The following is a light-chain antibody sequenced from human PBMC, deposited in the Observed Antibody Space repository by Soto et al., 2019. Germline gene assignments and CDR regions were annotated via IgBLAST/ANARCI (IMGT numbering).Light chain of an antibody. Sequence: QSALTQPASVSGSPGQSITISCTGTSSDVGGYNYVSWYQQHPGKAPKLMIYEVTNRPSGVSNRFSGSKSGNTASLTISGLQDDDEDDYYCSSYTSSITYVFVTGTKLTVL. J-gene: IGLJ1*01. CDR2: EVT. V-gene: IGLV2-14*01. CDR3: SSYTSSITYV. CDR1: SSDVGGYNY.